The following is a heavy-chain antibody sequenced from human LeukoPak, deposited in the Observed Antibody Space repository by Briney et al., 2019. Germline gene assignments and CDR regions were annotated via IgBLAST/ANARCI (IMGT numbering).Heavy chain of an antibody. V-gene: IGHV3-30*01. D-gene: IGHD6-13*01. Sequence: PGGSLRLSCAASGFTFSTYAMNWVRQAPGKGLEWVAVISYDGGKKYYADSVKRRFTISRDNSKNTLYLQMNSLRIEDTAVYYCARGGDSSTWYYWFDPWGQGTLVTVSS. CDR2: ISYDGGKK. CDR1: GFTFSTYA. CDR3: ARGGDSSTWYYWFDP. J-gene: IGHJ5*02.